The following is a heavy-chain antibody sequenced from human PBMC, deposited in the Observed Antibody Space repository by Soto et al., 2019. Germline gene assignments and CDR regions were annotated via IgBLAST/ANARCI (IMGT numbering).Heavy chain of an antibody. CDR2: IKSKSDGGTA. CDR1: GFTFSNAW. V-gene: IGHV3-15*07. J-gene: IGHJ6*02. CDR3: ALPGLDV. Sequence: EVQLVESGGGLVKPGGSLRLSCAASGFTFSNAWMNWVRQAPGKGLEWVGRIKSKSDGGTADYPAPVEGRFSISRDDSISTLYLQMNSLKTEDTAVYYCALPGLDVWGQGTTVTVSS.